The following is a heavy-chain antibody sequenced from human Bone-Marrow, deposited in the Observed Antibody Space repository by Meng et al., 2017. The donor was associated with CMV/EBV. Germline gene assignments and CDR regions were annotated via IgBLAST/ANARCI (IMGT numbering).Heavy chain of an antibody. V-gene: IGHV4-34*01. J-gene: IGHJ4*02. D-gene: IGHD6-25*01. CDR1: GRYCSGYY. Sequence: VDGRYCSGYYWSGIRQTTGKGLEWIGEINHSGRTNYEPCLNGRVTISGDTSKNQFSLKLSSVTAADTAVYYCARATDSSGWPLFDYWGQGTLVTVSS. CDR3: ARATDSSGWPLFDY. CDR2: INHSGRT.